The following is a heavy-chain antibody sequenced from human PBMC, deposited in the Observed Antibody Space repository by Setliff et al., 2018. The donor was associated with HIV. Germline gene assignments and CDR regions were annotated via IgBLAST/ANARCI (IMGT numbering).Heavy chain of an antibody. D-gene: IGHD3-16*02. J-gene: IGHJ4*02. V-gene: IGHV3-33*08. Sequence: PGGSLRLSCAASGFSFSTYGMHWVRQAPGKGLEWVAVIWHDGSNENYADSVKGRFTISRDNSKNTLYLQMNSLRAEDTAVYYCARLWSYDYVWGSYRPVDYWGRGTLVTVSS. CDR1: GFSFSTYG. CDR2: IWHDGSNE. CDR3: ARLWSYDYVWGSYRPVDY.